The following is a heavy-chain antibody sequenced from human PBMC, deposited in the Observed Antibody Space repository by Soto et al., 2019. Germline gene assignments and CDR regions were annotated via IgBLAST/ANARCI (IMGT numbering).Heavy chain of an antibody. D-gene: IGHD6-19*01. CDR2: IVVGSGNT. V-gene: IGHV1-58*02. J-gene: IGHJ3*02. Sequence: ASVKVSCKASGFTFTSSAMQWVRQARGQRLEWIGWIVVGSGNTNYAQKFQERVTITRDMSTSTAYMELSSLRSEDTAVYYCAAEQYSGIAVADAFDIWGQGEMVSVSS. CDR3: AAEQYSGIAVADAFDI. CDR1: GFTFTSSA.